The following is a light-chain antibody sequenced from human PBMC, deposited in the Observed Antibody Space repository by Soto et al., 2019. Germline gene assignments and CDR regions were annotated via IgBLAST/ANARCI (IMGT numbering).Light chain of an antibody. V-gene: IGKV3-15*01. CDR3: QQYYNWPRT. CDR1: QSVGSN. J-gene: IGKJ2*01. Sequence: EMVMTQSPATLSVSPGDGATLSCRASQSVGSNLAWFQQKPGQAPRLLIYGASTRATGIPAKFSGSGSGTEFTLTICSLQSEDFAVYYCQQYYNWPRTFGQGTKLEIK. CDR2: GAS.